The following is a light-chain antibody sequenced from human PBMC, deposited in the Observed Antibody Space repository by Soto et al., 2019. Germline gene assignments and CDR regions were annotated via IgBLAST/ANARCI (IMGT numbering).Light chain of an antibody. CDR2: AAS. Sequence: DIQMTQSPSSLSASVGDRVTITCRASQSLSSYLNWYQQKPGKAPKLLIYAASSLQSGVPSRFSGSGSGTDFTLTISRLQPEDFATYYCQQSYSTPRGFGQGTKVEIK. V-gene: IGKV1-39*01. J-gene: IGKJ1*01. CDR1: QSLSSY. CDR3: QQSYSTPRG.